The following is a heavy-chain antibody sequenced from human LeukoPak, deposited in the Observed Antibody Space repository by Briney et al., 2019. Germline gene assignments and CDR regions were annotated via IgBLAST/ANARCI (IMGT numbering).Heavy chain of an antibody. CDR3: ARAYSSSWYWNWFDP. Sequence: SETLSLTCTVSGYSISSGYYWGWIRQPPGKGLEWIGNIYPTGSSYYNPSLKSRVTISVDTSKNQFSLKVSSVSAADTAVYYCARAYSSSWYWNWFDPWGQGTLVTVSS. V-gene: IGHV4-38-2*02. CDR1: GYSISSGYY. D-gene: IGHD6-13*01. CDR2: IYPTGSS. J-gene: IGHJ5*02.